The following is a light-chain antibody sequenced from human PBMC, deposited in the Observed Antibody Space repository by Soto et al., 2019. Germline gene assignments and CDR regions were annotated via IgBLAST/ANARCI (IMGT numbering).Light chain of an antibody. CDR2: EVS. V-gene: IGLV2-14*01. CDR3: SSYSISTAYL. CDR1: SSDVGGYDY. J-gene: IGLJ1*01. Sequence: QSALTQPASVSGSPGQSITISCTGTSSDVGGYDYVSWYQLHPGKAPKLMVFEVSNRPSGVSYRFSGSKSGNTASLTIPGLQAEDEADYFCSSYSISTAYLFGTGTKVTLL.